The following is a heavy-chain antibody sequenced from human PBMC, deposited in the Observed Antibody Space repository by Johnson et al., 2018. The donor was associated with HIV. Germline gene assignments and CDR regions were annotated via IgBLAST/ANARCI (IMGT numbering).Heavy chain of an antibody. J-gene: IGHJ3*02. CDR3: ARHSTSSTMGAFDI. Sequence: VQLVESGGGLVQPGGSLRLSCAASGFTFGSYWMSWVRQAPGKGLEWVANIKQDGSEKYYVGSVKGRFTISRDNAEKSLYLQMNSLRAEDTAVYYCARHSTSSTMGAFDIWGRGTMVTVSS. V-gene: IGHV3-7*05. CDR2: IKQDGSEK. CDR1: GFTFGSYW. D-gene: IGHD6-6*01.